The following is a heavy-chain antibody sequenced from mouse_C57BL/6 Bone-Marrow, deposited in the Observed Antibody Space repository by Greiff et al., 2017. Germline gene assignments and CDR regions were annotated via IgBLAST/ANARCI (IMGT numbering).Heavy chain of an antibody. V-gene: IGHV5-6*01. CDR3: ARHETYYSNYGAY. D-gene: IGHD2-5*01. CDR1: GFTFSSYG. Sequence: EVKLMESGGDLVKPGGSLKLSCAASGFTFSSYGMSWVRQTPDKRLEWVATISSGGSYTYYPDSVKGRFTISGDNAKNTLYLQMSSLKSEDTAMYYCARHETYYSNYGAYWGQGTLVTVSA. CDR2: ISSGGSYT. J-gene: IGHJ3*01.